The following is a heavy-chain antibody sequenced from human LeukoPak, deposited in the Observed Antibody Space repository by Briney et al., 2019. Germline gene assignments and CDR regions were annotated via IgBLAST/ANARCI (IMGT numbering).Heavy chain of an antibody. CDR3: ARGRIQLYQHYYYYMDV. Sequence: GGSLRLSCAASGFTFSSYGMHWVRRAPGKGLEWVAVIWYDGSNKYYADSVKGRFTISRDNSKNTLYLQMNSLRAEDTAVYYCARGRIQLYQHYYYYMDVWGKGTTVTVSS. J-gene: IGHJ6*03. V-gene: IGHV3-33*01. CDR1: GFTFSSYG. D-gene: IGHD5-18*01. CDR2: IWYDGSNK.